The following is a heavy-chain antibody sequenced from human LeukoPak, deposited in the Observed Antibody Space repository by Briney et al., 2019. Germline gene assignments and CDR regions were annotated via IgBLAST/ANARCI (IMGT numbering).Heavy chain of an antibody. Sequence: GGSLRLSCAASGFTVSSNYMAWVRQAPGKGLEWVSVIYSGGTIYYADSVKGRFTISRDNSKNTLYLQMNSLRAEDTAVYYCARTIFGVVIPDQYFDYWGQGTLVTVSS. D-gene: IGHD3-3*01. CDR1: GFTVSSNY. J-gene: IGHJ4*02. V-gene: IGHV3-53*05. CDR2: IYSGGTI. CDR3: ARTIFGVVIPDQYFDY.